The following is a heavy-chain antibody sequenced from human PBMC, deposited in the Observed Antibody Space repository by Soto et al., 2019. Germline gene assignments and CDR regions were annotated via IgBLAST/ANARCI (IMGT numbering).Heavy chain of an antibody. CDR3: AQCLLGVNYYYGMDV. Sequence: QVQLVQSGAEVKKPGSSVKVSCKASGGSFSSYGINWVRQAPGQGIEWMGGIIPIFATADYAQKFQGRVTITADESTSTAYMELSSLRSEDTAVYYCAQCLLGVNYYYGMDVWGQGTTVTVSS. J-gene: IGHJ6*02. CDR1: GGSFSSYG. D-gene: IGHD3-16*01. V-gene: IGHV1-69*12. CDR2: IIPIFATA.